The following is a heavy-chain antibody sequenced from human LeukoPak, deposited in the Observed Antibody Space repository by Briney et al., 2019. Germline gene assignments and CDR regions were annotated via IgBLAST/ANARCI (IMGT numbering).Heavy chain of an antibody. D-gene: IGHD3-22*01. CDR2: INPGDSDT. Sequence: GESLKISCKGSGYSFTNYWIGWVRQMSGKGLEWMGIINPGDSDTRYSPSFQGQVTISADESISTTYLQWTSLKASDTAMYYCARPHYYDSSGYYNFFDYWGQGTLVTVSS. CDR3: ARPHYYDSSGYYNFFDY. CDR1: GYSFTNYW. J-gene: IGHJ4*02. V-gene: IGHV5-51*01.